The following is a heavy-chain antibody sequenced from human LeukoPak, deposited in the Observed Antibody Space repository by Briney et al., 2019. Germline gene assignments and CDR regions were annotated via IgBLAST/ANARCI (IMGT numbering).Heavy chain of an antibody. CDR2: IYASGST. J-gene: IGHJ2*01. CDR3: VRDWMDSSSWFRWYFDL. CDR1: GSSFSSSY. D-gene: IGHD6-13*01. V-gene: IGHV4-4*07. Sequence: SSETLSLTCTVSGSSFSSSYWSWIRQPAGKGLEWIGRIYASGSTNYNPSFKSRITMSVDTSKNHFSLNLSSVTAADTAVYYCVRDWMDSSSWFRWYFDLWGRGTLVTVSS.